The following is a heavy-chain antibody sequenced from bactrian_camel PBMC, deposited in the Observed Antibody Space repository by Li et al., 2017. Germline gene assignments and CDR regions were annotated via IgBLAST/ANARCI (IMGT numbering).Heavy chain of an antibody. Sequence: GGSLRLSCAASGSTASRVCVAWFRQAPGKEREGVAHIIRDGRTGYADSMKGRVTISQDNAENTLYLQMNNLTPEDTAIYYCAADRIRWSGCRLARGSDYWGQGTQVTVS. J-gene: IGHJ4*01. CDR1: GSTASRVC. CDR3: AADRIRWSGCRLARGSDY. D-gene: IGHD5*01. V-gene: IGHV3S26*01. CDR2: HIIRDGRT.